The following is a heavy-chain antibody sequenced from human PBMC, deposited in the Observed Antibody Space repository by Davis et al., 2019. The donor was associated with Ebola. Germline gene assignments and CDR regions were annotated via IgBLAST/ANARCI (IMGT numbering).Heavy chain of an antibody. J-gene: IGHJ6*02. CDR1: GFIFSTYV. CDR3: ARATGMDV. CDR2: GTSADT. D-gene: IGHD1-26*01. Sequence: GESLKISCSASGFIFSTYVMSWVRQAPGKGLEWVSTYGTSADTYYADSVKGRFTISRDNSKNTLYLQMNSLRAEDTAVYYCARATGMDVWGQGTTVTVSS. V-gene: IGHV3-23*01.